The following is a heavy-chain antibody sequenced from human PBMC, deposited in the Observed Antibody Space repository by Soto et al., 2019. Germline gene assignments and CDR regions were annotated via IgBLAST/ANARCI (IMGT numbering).Heavy chain of an antibody. V-gene: IGHV3-20*04. J-gene: IGHJ2*01. CDR3: ARGYSFTPGCHCDV. CDR1: GFTYNDYG. Sequence: EVQLLASGGGVVRPGGSLRLSCVASGFTYNDYGMRWVRQVPCKGLEWLSGVSWGGDDAGYADSVKGLFTVSSDNAKKSLYLQMASLGAEDPALYFCARGYSFTPGCHCDVWGRSTLVTVSS. CDR2: VSWGGDDA. D-gene: IGHD5-18*01.